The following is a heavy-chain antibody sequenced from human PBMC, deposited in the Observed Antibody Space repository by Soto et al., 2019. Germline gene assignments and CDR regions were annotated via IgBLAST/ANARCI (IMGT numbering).Heavy chain of an antibody. D-gene: IGHD4-17*01. CDR1: GYTFTSYD. V-gene: IGHV1-46*01. Sequence: ASVKVSCKASGYTFTSYDMNWVRQAPGQGLEWMGRINPSGGSTSYAQKFQGRVTMTRDTSTSTVYMELSSLRSEDTAVYYCARAPAYGDYGQDAFDIWGQGTMVTVSS. J-gene: IGHJ3*02. CDR3: ARAPAYGDYGQDAFDI. CDR2: INPSGGST.